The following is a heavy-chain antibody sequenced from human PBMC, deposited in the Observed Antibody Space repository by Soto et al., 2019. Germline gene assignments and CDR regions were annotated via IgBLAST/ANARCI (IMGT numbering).Heavy chain of an antibody. V-gene: IGHV1-18*01. CDR2: ISGHDGNT. Sequence: QVQLVQSGAEVRMPGASVKVSCKASGYRLTSYGISWVRQAPGQGLEWMGWISGHDGNTKYTRKVQVRFTVTTDTSTITAYMELRGLRSDDTSVYYCSREYCSSASCYGSDFWGQGTLVTVSS. J-gene: IGHJ4*02. CDR3: SREYCSSASCYGSDF. D-gene: IGHD2-2*01. CDR1: GYRLTSYG.